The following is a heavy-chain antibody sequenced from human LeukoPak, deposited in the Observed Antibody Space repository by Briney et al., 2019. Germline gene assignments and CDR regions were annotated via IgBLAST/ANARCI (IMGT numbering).Heavy chain of an antibody. V-gene: IGHV3-74*03. CDR2: INSDGSST. CDR3: ARDPLSYHIDY. D-gene: IGHD1-14*01. CDR1: GFTFSSYA. J-gene: IGHJ4*02. Sequence: PGGSLRLSCAASGFTFSSYAMSWVRQAPGKGLVWVSHINSDGSSTMYSDSVKGRFTISRDNAKNTLYLQMNSLRAEDTAAYYCARDPLSYHIDYWGQGTLVTVSS.